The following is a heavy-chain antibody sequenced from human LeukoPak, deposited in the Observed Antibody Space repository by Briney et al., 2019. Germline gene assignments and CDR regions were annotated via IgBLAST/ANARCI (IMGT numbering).Heavy chain of an antibody. D-gene: IGHD3-9*01. J-gene: IGHJ6*03. CDR1: GGSISSNSFY. CDR3: ARELRFFDWLSTSYYYYYMDV. V-gene: IGHV4-39*02. CDR2: VYYSGST. Sequence: SETLSLTCTVSGGSISSNSFYWGCIRQPPGKGLEWIGSVYYSGSTYYNPSLKSRVTISVDTSKNQFSLKLSSVTAADTAVYYCARELRFFDWLSTSYYYYYMDVWGKGTTVTISS.